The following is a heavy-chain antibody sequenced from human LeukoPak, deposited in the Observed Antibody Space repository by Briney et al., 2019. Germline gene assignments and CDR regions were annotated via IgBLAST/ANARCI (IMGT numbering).Heavy chain of an antibody. CDR3: ARDPPLEGYDFV. Sequence: SETLSLTCTVSGGSISSGDYYWSWIRQPPGKGLEWIGYIYYSGSTYYNPSLKSRVTISVDTSKNQFSLKLSSVTAADTAVYYCARDPPLEGYDFVWGQGTLVTVSS. J-gene: IGHJ4*02. V-gene: IGHV4-30-4*08. CDR2: IYYSGST. D-gene: IGHD5-12*01. CDR1: GGSISSGDYY.